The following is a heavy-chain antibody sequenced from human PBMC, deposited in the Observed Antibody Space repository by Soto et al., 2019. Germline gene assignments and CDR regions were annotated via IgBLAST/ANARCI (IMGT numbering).Heavy chain of an antibody. Sequence: GESLKISCAASGFSFDSYVMNWVRQAPGKGLEWVSSISPSGGGANYADSVKGRFTISRDNSKKTLSLQMNSLRAEDTAVYHCAKDLEQLTWGLHRDGLDVWGQGTTVTVSS. CDR1: GFSFDSYV. CDR3: AKDLEQLTWGLHRDGLDV. V-gene: IGHV3-23*01. D-gene: IGHD1-1*01. CDR2: ISPSGGGA. J-gene: IGHJ6*02.